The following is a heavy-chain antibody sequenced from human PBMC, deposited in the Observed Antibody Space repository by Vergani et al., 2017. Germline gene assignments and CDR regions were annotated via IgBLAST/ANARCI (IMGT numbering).Heavy chain of an antibody. V-gene: IGHV3-9*01. Sequence: EVQLLESGGGLVQPGRSLRLSCAASGFTFDDYAMHWVRQAPGKGLEWVSGISWNSGSIGYADSVKGRFTISRDNAKNSLYLQMNSLRAEDTALYYCAKDRTLGGPGSFDYWGQGTLVTVSS. D-gene: IGHD1-26*01. CDR2: ISWNSGSI. CDR1: GFTFDDYA. J-gene: IGHJ4*02. CDR3: AKDRTLGGPGSFDY.